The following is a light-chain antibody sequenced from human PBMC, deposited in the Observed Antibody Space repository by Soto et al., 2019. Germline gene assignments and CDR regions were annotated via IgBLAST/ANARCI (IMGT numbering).Light chain of an antibody. Sequence: EIAMTQSPATLSMSLRERSTLSCRASQSVSSTVAWYQQRPGQXPRXXIYDASSRATGIPDRFSGGGSGTDFTITISRLEPEDFEVYYCQQFSSYPLTFGGGTKGDIK. CDR1: QSVSSTV. CDR3: QQFSSYPLT. V-gene: IGKV3-20*01. J-gene: IGKJ4*01. CDR2: DAS.